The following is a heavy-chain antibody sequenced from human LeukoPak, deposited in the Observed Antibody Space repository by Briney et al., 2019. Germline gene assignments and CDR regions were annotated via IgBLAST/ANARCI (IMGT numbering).Heavy chain of an antibody. V-gene: IGHV3-7*01. D-gene: IGHD5-12*01. CDR3: ARGGIVATPVTLDY. CDR2: IKQDGREK. Sequence: GGSLRLSCAASGFTFSRYWMSWVRQAPGKGLEWVANIKQDGREKYYVDSVKRRYTISRDNAENSLYLQMNSLRAQDTAVYFCARGGIVATPVTLDYWGQGALVSVSS. CDR1: GFTFSRYW. J-gene: IGHJ4*02.